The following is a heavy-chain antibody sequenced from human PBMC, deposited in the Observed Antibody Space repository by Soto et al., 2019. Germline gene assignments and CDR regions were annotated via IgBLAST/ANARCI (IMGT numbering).Heavy chain of an antibody. Sequence: QVQLQQWGAGLLKPSETLSLTCAVYGGSFSGYYWSWIRQPPGKGLEWIGEINHSGSTNYNPSLKSRVTISVDTSKNQFSLKLSSVTAADTAVYYCARRGIQLWFYSKAFDIWGQGTMVTVSS. CDR2: INHSGST. CDR1: GGSFSGYY. D-gene: IGHD5-18*01. J-gene: IGHJ3*02. V-gene: IGHV4-34*01. CDR3: ARRGIQLWFYSKAFDI.